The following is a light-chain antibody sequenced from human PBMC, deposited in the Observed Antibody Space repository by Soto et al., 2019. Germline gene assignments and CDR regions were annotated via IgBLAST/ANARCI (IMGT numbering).Light chain of an antibody. CDR3: CSYAGSSTLGV. CDR1: SSDVGSYNL. J-gene: IGLJ1*01. V-gene: IGLV2-23*02. CDR2: EVS. Sequence: QSVLTQPASVSGSPGQSITISCTGTSSDVGSYNLVSWYQHHPGKAPKLMIYEVSKRPSGVSNRFSGSRSGNTASLTISGLQADDEADYYCCSYAGSSTLGVFGTGNKVTVL.